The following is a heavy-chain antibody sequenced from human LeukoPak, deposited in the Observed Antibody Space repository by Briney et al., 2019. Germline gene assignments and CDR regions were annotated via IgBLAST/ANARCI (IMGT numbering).Heavy chain of an antibody. CDR3: ARIPHDYDDY. CDR2: IKPNSGGT. J-gene: IGHJ4*02. V-gene: IGHV1-2*02. D-gene: IGHD4-17*01. Sequence: ASVKVSCKASGYTFTGYYMHWVRQAPGQGLEWMGWIKPNSGGTNYAQNFQGRVTMTRDTSISTAYMELSRPRSDDTAVYYCARIPHDYDDYWGQGTLVTVSS. CDR1: GYTFTGYY.